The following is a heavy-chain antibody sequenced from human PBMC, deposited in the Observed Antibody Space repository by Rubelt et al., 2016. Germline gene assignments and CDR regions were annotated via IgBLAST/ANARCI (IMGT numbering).Heavy chain of an antibody. CDR1: GGSISSGGYY. J-gene: IGHJ4*02. CDR3: ARGDYDSSGYPDY. V-gene: IGHV4-31*03. Sequence: QVQLQESGPGLVKPSETLSLICSVPGGSISSGGYYWGWIRQPPGKGLEWIRYIYYSGSTYYNPSLKSRVTISVDTSKNQFSLKLSSVTAADTAVYYCARGDYDSSGYPDYWGQGTLVTVSS. CDR2: IYYSGST. D-gene: IGHD3-22*01.